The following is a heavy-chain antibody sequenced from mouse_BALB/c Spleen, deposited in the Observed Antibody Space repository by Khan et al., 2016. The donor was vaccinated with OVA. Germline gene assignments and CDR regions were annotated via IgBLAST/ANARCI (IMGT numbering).Heavy chain of an antibody. D-gene: IGHD1-1*01. CDR3: TRLGYSYGSTFVY. Sequence: QVQLKQSGAELAKPGASVKMSCKASGYTFPNYWMHWVKQGPGQGLEWIGYINPSTDYTEYNQRFKDKATLTADKSSSTAYKQLSSLTSEDSAVYYCTRLGYSYGSTFVYWGQGTTLTVSS. V-gene: IGHV1-7*01. J-gene: IGHJ2*01. CDR1: GYTFPNYW. CDR2: INPSTDYT.